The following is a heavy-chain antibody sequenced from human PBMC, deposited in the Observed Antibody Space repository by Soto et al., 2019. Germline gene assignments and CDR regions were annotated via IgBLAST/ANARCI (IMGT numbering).Heavy chain of an antibody. CDR2: INPSGGST. J-gene: IGHJ4*02. Sequence: ASVKVSCKASGYTFTSYYMHWVRQAPGQGLEWMGIINPSGGSTSYAQKFQGRVTMTRDTSTSTVYMELSSLRSEDTAVYYCARGRETRPGGIQLDYWGQGTLVTVSS. CDR1: GYTFTSYY. D-gene: IGHD5-18*01. V-gene: IGHV1-46*01. CDR3: ARGRETRPGGIQLDY.